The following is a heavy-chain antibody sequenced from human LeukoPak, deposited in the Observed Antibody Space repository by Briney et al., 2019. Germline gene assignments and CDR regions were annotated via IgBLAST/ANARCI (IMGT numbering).Heavy chain of an antibody. J-gene: IGHJ6*02. CDR2: IKQDGSEK. CDR1: GFTFSSHW. D-gene: IGHD3-9*01. V-gene: IGHV3-7*03. CDR3: ARDRWDYDILTGYFGYYYYGMDV. Sequence: PGGSLRLSCAASGFTFSSHWMSWVRQAPGKGLEWVANIKQDGSEKYYVDSVKGRFTISRDNAKNSLYLQMNSLRAEDTAVYYCARDRWDYDILTGYFGYYYYGMDVWGQGTTVTVSS.